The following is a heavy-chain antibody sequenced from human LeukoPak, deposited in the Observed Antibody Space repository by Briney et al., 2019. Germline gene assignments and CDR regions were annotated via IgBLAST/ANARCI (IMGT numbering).Heavy chain of an antibody. D-gene: IGHD2-2*01. J-gene: IGHJ3*02. CDR1: GFTVSSNY. CDR3: ARDCISTSCTDAFDI. Sequence: GGPLRLSCAASGFTVSSNYMNWVRQAPGRGLEWVSVLYSGGTTYYVDSVKGRFTISRDISKNTLYLQMNSLRAEDTAVYYCARDCISTSCTDAFDIWGQGTMVTVSS. V-gene: IGHV3-66*01. CDR2: LYSGGTT.